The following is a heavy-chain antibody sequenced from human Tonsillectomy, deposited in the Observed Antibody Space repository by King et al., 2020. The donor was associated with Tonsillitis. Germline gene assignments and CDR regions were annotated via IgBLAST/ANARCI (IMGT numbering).Heavy chain of an antibody. D-gene: IGHD5-18*01. CDR3: AREGYSYGVHEGHRAFDV. Sequence: VQLVESGGGLVKPGGSLRLSCAASGFTFSDYYMTWIRQAPGKGLEWVSFISLTGSQTNYEDSVKGRFTISRDNAKNSLYLQMNSLRAEDTAVYYCAREGYSYGVHEGHRAFDVWGRGTMVTVSS. CDR2: ISLTGSQT. J-gene: IGHJ3*01. V-gene: IGHV3-11*05. CDR1: GFTFSDYY.